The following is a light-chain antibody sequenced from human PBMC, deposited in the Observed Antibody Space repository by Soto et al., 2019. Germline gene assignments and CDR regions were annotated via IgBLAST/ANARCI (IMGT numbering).Light chain of an antibody. CDR1: SSDVGRYNL. CDR3: CSYAGGTSVV. J-gene: IGLJ2*01. CDR2: EDI. V-gene: IGLV2-23*01. Sequence: QSALTQPASVSGSPGQSITISCTGTSSDVGRYNLVSWYQQHPGTAPKLMIYEDIERPSGVSNRFSGSKSGNTASLTISGLQTEDEADYYCCSYAGGTSVVFGGGTKVTVL.